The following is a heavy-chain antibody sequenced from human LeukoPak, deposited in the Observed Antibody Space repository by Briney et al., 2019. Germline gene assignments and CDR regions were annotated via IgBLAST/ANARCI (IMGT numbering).Heavy chain of an antibody. V-gene: IGHV3-48*01. D-gene: IGHD5-24*01. J-gene: IGHJ4*02. Sequence: GGSLRLSCTASGFSFSTYSMNWVRQAPGKGLEWVSYIVGSSSNIYYADSVKGRFTISGDKAKNSLYLQMNSLRVEDTAVYYCARDYKYAFDNWGQGTLVTVSS. CDR2: IVGSSSNI. CDR3: ARDYKYAFDN. CDR1: GFSFSTYS.